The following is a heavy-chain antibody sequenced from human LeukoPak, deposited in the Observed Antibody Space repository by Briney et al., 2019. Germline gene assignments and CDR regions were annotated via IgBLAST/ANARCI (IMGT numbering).Heavy chain of an antibody. Sequence: GGSLRLSCAASGFTFSSYEMNWVRQAPGKGLEWVSYISSSGSTIYYADSVKGRFTISRDNAKNSLYLQMNSLRAEDTAVYYCARAPPGEGADYWGQGTLVTVSS. D-gene: IGHD1-14*01. CDR2: ISSSGSTI. CDR3: ARAPPGEGADY. V-gene: IGHV3-48*03. CDR1: GFTFSSYE. J-gene: IGHJ4*02.